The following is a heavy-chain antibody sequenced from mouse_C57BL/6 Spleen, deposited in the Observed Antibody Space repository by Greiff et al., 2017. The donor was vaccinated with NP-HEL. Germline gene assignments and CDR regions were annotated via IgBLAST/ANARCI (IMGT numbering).Heavy chain of an antibody. CDR3: ARGGASNPWFAY. CDR2: IHPNSGST. Sequence: QVHVKQPGAELVKPGASVKLSCKASGYTFTSYWMHWVKQRPGQGLEWIGMIHPNSGSTNYNEKFKSKATLTVDKSSSTAYMQLSSLTSEDSAVYYCARGGASNPWFAYWGQGTLVTVSA. V-gene: IGHV1-64*01. CDR1: GYTFTSYW. J-gene: IGHJ3*01. D-gene: IGHD2-5*01.